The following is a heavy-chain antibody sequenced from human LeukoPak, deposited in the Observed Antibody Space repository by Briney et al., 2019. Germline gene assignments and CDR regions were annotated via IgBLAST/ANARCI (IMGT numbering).Heavy chain of an antibody. D-gene: IGHD6-13*01. J-gene: IGHJ2*01. CDR2: VYYSGST. CDR3: ARGEPRIARPGAPPFDL. Sequence: KPSETLSLTCTVSGGSISSYYWQWIRQPPGNRLEWIGYVYYSGSTDCNPSLKSRVTISVDTSKNQFSLKLTSVTAADTAVYYCARGEPRIARPGAPPFDLWGRGTLVTVSS. V-gene: IGHV4-59*01. CDR1: GGSISSYY.